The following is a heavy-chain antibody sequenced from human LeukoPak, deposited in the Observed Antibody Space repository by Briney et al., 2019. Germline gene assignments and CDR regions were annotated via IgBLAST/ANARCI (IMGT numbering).Heavy chain of an antibody. Sequence: AGSLRLSCAASGFTFSSYAMSWVRQAPGKGLEWVSAISGSGGSTYYADSVKGRFTISRDNSKNTLYLQMNSLRAEDTAVYYCAKDPNLDSSGYYENWGQGTLVTVSS. V-gene: IGHV3-23*01. J-gene: IGHJ4*02. D-gene: IGHD3-22*01. CDR3: AKDPNLDSSGYYEN. CDR2: ISGSGGST. CDR1: GFTFSSYA.